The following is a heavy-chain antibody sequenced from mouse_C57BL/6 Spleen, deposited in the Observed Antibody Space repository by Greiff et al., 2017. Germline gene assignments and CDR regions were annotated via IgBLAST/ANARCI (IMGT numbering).Heavy chain of an antibody. J-gene: IGHJ4*01. CDR2: FHPYNDDT. V-gene: IGHV1-47*01. Sequence: LVESGAELVKPGASVKMSCKASGYTFTTYPIEWMKQNHGKSLEWIGNFHPYNDDTKYNEKFKGKATLTVEKSSSTVYLELSRLPSDDSAIYYCARGGSSGYLGAMDYWGQGTSVTVSS. CDR1: GYTFTTYP. CDR3: ARGGSSGYLGAMDY. D-gene: IGHD3-2*02.